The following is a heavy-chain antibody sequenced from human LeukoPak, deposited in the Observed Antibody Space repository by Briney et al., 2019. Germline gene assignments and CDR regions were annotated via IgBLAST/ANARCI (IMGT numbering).Heavy chain of an antibody. Sequence: SETLSLTCTVSGDFISSGSYYWGWMRQPPGKGLEWIASIRQSGSTYYNPSLKSRVTISVDTSKNQFSLKLSSVTAADTAVYYCARAGVMIVVVPAALFDYWGQGTLVTVSS. J-gene: IGHJ4*02. CDR1: GDFISSGSYY. V-gene: IGHV4-39*07. CDR2: IRQSGST. CDR3: ARAGVMIVVVPAALFDY. D-gene: IGHD2-2*01.